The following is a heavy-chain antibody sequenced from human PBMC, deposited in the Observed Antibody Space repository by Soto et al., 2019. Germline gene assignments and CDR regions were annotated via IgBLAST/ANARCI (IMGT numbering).Heavy chain of an antibody. J-gene: IGHJ4*02. CDR2: IGAYNGNT. CDR3: VIAGDSYGYRVSYYFDY. Sequence: QVQLVQSAAEVKKPGASVKVSCKASGYTFTNYGISWVRQAPGQGLEWVGWIGAYNGNTDYAQKFQGRVTMTADTSTSTAYMELRSLRSDDTALYFCVIAGDSYGYRVSYYFDYWGQGTLVTVSS. D-gene: IGHD3-16*01. CDR1: GYTFTNYG. V-gene: IGHV1-18*01.